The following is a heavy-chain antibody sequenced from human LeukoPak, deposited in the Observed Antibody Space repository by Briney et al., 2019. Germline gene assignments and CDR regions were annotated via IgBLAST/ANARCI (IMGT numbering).Heavy chain of an antibody. CDR3: ARLGIYGSGSYSYYYYYYYMDV. Sequence: PGGSLRLSCAASGFTVSSNYTSWVRQAPGKGLEWVSVIYSGGSTYYADSVKGRFTISRDNSKNTLYLQMNSLRAEDTAVYYCARLGIYGSGSYSYYYYYYYMDVWGKGTTVTVSS. CDR1: GFTVSSNY. D-gene: IGHD3-10*01. V-gene: IGHV3-66*01. CDR2: IYSGGST. J-gene: IGHJ6*03.